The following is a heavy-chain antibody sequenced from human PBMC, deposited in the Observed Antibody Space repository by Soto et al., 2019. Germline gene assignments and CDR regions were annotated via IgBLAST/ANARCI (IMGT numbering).Heavy chain of an antibody. CDR1: GFTFSSYS. D-gene: IGHD2-15*01. CDR2: ISSSSSTI. V-gene: IGHV3-48*01. CDR3: AREILTYCSGGSCYGMDV. Sequence: GGSLRLSCAASGFTFSSYSMNWVRQAPGKGLEWVSYISSSSSTIYYADSVKGRFTISRDNAKNSLYLQMNSLRAEDTAVYYCAREILTYCSGGSCYGMDVWGQGTTVTVSS. J-gene: IGHJ6*02.